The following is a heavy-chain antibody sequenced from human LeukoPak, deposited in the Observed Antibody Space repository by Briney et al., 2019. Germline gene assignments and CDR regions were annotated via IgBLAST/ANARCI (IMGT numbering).Heavy chain of an antibody. J-gene: IGHJ4*02. V-gene: IGHV4-39*01. CDR1: GGSISSSSYY. D-gene: IGHD6-13*01. CDR2: IYYSGST. CDR3: ESSSWYVDYFDY. Sequence: SETLSLTCTVSGGSISSSSYYWGWIRQPPGKGLEWIGSIYYSGSTYYNPSLKSRVTISVDTSKNQFSLKLSSVTAADTAVYYCESSSWYVDYFDYWGQGTLVTVSS.